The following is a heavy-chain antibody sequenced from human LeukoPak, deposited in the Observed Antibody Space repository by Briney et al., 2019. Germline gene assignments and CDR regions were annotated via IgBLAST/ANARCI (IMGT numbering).Heavy chain of an antibody. CDR1: GFTFSSHW. CDR2: IKEDGSKK. V-gene: IGHV3-7*03. Sequence: GGSLRLSCAASGFTFSSHWMTWVRQAPGKGLEWVANIKEDGSKKNYVDSVKGRFTVSRDNPKNSLYLQMNSLRAEDTAVYYCANYYDFWSGSLDYWGQGTLVTVSS. CDR3: ANYYDFWSGSLDY. J-gene: IGHJ4*02. D-gene: IGHD3-3*01.